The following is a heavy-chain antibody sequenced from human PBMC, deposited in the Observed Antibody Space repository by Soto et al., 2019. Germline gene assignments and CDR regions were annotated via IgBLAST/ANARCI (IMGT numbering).Heavy chain of an antibody. CDR3: ATVGDYGVSYPLA. CDR2: FDPEDGET. D-gene: IGHD4-17*01. CDR1: GYTLTELS. Sequence: GASVKVSCKVSGYTLTELSMHWVRQAPGKGLEWMGGFDPEDGETIYAQKFQGRVTMTEDTSTDTAYMELSSLRSGDTAVYYCATVGDYGVSYPLAWGQGTLVTVSS. V-gene: IGHV1-24*01. J-gene: IGHJ5*02.